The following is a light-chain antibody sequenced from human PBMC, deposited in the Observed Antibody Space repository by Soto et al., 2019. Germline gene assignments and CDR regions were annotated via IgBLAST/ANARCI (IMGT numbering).Light chain of an antibody. CDR2: NDN. CDR3: AAWDETLIDV. J-gene: IGLJ1*01. CDR1: SSNIGSNT. V-gene: IGLV1-44*01. Sequence: QSVLTQPPSASGTPGQTVTISCSGSSSNIGSNTVSWYQQLPGAAPTPLIYNDNERPSGVPDRFSGSKSGTSASLAISGLQSEDEADYYCAAWDETLIDVFGTGTKVTV.